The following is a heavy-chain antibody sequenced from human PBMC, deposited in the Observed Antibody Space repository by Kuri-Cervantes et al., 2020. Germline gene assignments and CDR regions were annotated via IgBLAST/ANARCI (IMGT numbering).Heavy chain of an antibody. CDR3: ARGDGEMATIGVDY. V-gene: IGHV1-18*01. Sequence: ASVKVSCKASGYTFTSYGISWVRQAPGQGLEWMGWINPNSGGTNYAQKFQGRVTMTRDTSTSTVYMELSSLRSEDTAVYYCARGDGEMATIGVDYWGQGTLVTVSS. CDR2: INPNSGGT. D-gene: IGHD5-24*01. J-gene: IGHJ4*02. CDR1: GYTFTSYG.